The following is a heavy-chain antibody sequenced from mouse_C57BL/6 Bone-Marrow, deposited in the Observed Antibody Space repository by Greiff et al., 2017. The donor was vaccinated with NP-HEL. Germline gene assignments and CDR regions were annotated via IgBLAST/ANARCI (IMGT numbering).Heavy chain of an antibody. CDR2: IDPENGDY. CDR1: GFNIQDDY. V-gene: IGHV14-4*01. Sequence: EVQGVESGAELVRPGASVKLSCTASGFNIQDDYMHWVKQRPEQGLEWIGWIDPENGDYEYASKLLGTATISAHTSSKTAYLQLSRLTSQDTAVYYCTKGGLLPRSFAYRGPETLVTVCA. J-gene: IGHJ3*01. D-gene: IGHD1-1*01. CDR3: TKGGLLPRSFAY.